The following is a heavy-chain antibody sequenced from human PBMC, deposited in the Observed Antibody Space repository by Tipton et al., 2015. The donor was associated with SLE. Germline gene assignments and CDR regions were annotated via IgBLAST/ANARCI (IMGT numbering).Heavy chain of an antibody. J-gene: IGHJ6*02. V-gene: IGHV4-59*11. Sequence: TLSLTCTVSGGSISSHYWSWIRQPPGKGLVWIGYIYYSGSTNYNPSLKSRVTISVDTSKNQFSLKLSPVTAADTAVYYCARDLGPGGMDVWGQGTTVTVSS. CDR3: ARDLGPGGMDV. CDR1: GGSISSHY. CDR2: IYYSGST. D-gene: IGHD3-16*01.